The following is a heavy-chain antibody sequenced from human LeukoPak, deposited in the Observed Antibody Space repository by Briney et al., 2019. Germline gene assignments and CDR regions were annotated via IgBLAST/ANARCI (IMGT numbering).Heavy chain of an antibody. CDR2: ISGSGGST. Sequence: GGSLRLSCAASGFTFSSYAMSWVLQAPGKGLEWVSAISGSGGSTYYADSVKGRFTISRDNSKNTLYLQMNSLRAEDTAVYYCAKDPKYCSSTSCADYWGQGTLVTVSS. CDR3: AKDPKYCSSTSCADY. J-gene: IGHJ4*02. D-gene: IGHD2-2*01. V-gene: IGHV3-23*01. CDR1: GFTFSSYA.